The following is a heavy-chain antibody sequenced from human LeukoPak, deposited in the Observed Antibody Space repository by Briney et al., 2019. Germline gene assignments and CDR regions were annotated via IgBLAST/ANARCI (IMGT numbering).Heavy chain of an antibody. Sequence: GASVKVSCKASGYTFTSYYMHWVRQAPGQGLEWMGIINPSGGSTSYAQKFQGRVTMTRDTSTSTVYMKLSSLRSEDTAAYYCARVLAYCSSTSCHDYWGQGTLVTVYS. CDR1: GYTFTSYY. D-gene: IGHD2-2*01. V-gene: IGHV1-46*01. J-gene: IGHJ4*02. CDR2: INPSGGST. CDR3: ARVLAYCSSTSCHDY.